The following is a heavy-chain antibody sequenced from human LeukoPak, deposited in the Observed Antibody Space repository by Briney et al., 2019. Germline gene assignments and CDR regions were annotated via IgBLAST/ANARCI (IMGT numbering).Heavy chain of an antibody. J-gene: IGHJ6*02. CDR3: AKDLDDFWSGYSGTGYYGMDV. CDR2: ISYDGSNK. CDR1: GFTFSSYG. Sequence: GRSLRLSCAASGFTFSSYGMHWVRQAPGKGLEWVAVISYDGSNKYYADSVEGRFTISRDNSKNTLCLQMNSLRAEDTAVYYCAKDLDDFWSGYSGTGYYGMDVWGQGTTVTVSS. V-gene: IGHV3-30*18. D-gene: IGHD3-3*01.